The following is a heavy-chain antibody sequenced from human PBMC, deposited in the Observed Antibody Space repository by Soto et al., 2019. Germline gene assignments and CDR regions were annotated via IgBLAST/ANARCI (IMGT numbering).Heavy chain of an antibody. D-gene: IGHD3-22*01. CDR2: IHYSGST. J-gene: IGHJ4*02. CDR1: GDSVTISDYY. V-gene: IGHV4-39*01. CDR3: AAHDSGGYYAEY. Sequence: QLQLQESGPGLVKPSETLSLTCTVSGDSVTISDYYWGWIRQPPGKGLEWIGSIHYSGSTYYNPSLKSRVTISGDTSKEHFSLKLTSVTAADAAVYYCAAHDSGGYYAEYWGQGTLVTVSA.